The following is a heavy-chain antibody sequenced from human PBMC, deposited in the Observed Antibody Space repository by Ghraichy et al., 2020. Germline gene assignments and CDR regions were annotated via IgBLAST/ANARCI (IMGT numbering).Heavy chain of an antibody. CDR2: ISAIAGRT. J-gene: IGHJ3*01. CDR3: AKSPFDF. Sequence: DSTISAIAGRTCYADAVKGRFTISRLNAENTVYLQLSNLRDEDTAIYYCAKSPFDFWGQGTMIIVSS. V-gene: IGHV3-23*01.